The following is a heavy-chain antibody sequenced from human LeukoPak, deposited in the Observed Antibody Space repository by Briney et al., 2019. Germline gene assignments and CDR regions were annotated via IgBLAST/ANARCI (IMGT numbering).Heavy chain of an antibody. CDR3: AKDPEGIVVVPAAIDF. D-gene: IGHD2-2*01. CDR2: ISSDGSDK. V-gene: IGHV3-30*18. Sequence: PGGSLRLSCAASGFTFSNYGMHWVRQAPGKGLEWVAIISSDGSDKYYADSVKGRFTISRDNSKNTLYLQMNSLRAEDTAVYHCAKDPEGIVVVPAAIDFWGQGTLVTVSS. J-gene: IGHJ4*02. CDR1: GFTFSNYG.